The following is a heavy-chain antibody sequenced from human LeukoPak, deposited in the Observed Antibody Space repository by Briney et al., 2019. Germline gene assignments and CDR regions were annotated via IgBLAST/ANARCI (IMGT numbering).Heavy chain of an antibody. J-gene: IGHJ4*02. CDR2: INSDGSTT. CDR3: AKFPLDSDYYLSYYFDY. V-gene: IGHV3-74*01. D-gene: IGHD3-22*01. CDR1: GFTLRSYW. Sequence: GAPRVSCAPPGFTLRSYWMHSVRPAPRKGVMWVSPINSDGSTTNYADSVKGRFTISRDNAKNTLYLQVTSLSTEDTALYYCAKFPLDSDYYLSYYFDYWGQGTLVTVSS.